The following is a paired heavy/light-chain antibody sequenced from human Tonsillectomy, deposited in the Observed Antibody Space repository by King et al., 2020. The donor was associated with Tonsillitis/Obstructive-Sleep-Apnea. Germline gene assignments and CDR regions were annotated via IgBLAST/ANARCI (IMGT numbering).Heavy chain of an antibody. CDR2: ISAYNGNT. CDR3: ARDPRTSTPKRTTVVKGSYWFDP. J-gene: IGHJ5*02. Sequence: QVQLVQSGAEVKKPGASVKVSCKASGYTFTSYGISWVRQAPGQGLEWMGWISAYNGNTNYAQKLQGRVTMTTDTSTSTAYMELRSLRSDDTAVYYCARDPRTSTPKRTTVVKGSYWFDPWGQGTLVTVSS. CDR1: GYTFTSYG. V-gene: IGHV1-18*01. D-gene: IGHD4-17*01.
Light chain of an antibody. V-gene: IGLV2-23*02. CDR1: SSDVGSYNL. CDR2: EVS. Sequence: QSALTQPASVSGSPGQSITISCTGTSSDVGSYNLVSWYQQHPGKAPKLMIYEVSKRPSGVSNRFSGSKSGNTASLTISGLQAEDEADYYCCSYAGSSTSLVVFGGGTKLTVL. CDR3: CSYAGSSTSLVV. J-gene: IGLJ2*01.